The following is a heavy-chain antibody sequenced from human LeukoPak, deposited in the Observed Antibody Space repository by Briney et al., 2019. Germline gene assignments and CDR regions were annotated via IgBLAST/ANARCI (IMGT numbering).Heavy chain of an antibody. CDR2: IIPIFGTA. Sequence: SVKVSCKASGGTFSSYAISWVRQAPGQGLEWMGGIIPIFGTANYAQKFQGRVTITADESTSTAYMELSSPRSEDTAVYYCAGLAARTTVYYYYGMDVWGQGTMVTVSS. CDR1: GGTFSSYA. D-gene: IGHD6-6*01. J-gene: IGHJ6*02. CDR3: AGLAARTTVYYYYGMDV. V-gene: IGHV1-69*13.